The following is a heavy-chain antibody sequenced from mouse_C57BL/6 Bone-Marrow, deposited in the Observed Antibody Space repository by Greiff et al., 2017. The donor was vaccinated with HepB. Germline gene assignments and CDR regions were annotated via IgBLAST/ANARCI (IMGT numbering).Heavy chain of an antibody. D-gene: IGHD1-1*01. V-gene: IGHV1-69*01. CDR2: IDPSDSYT. J-gene: IGHJ2*01. CDR3: ARGHSSSHFDY. Sequence: QVQLQQPGAELVMPGASVKLSCKASGYTFTSYWMHWVKQRPGQGLEWIGEIDPSDSYTNYNQKFKGKSTLTVDKSSSTAYMQLSSLTSEDSAVYYCARGHSSSHFDYWGQGTTLTVSS. CDR1: GYTFTSYW.